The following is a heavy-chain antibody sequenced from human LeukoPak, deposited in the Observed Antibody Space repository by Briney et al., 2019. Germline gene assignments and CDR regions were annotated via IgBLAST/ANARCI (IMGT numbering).Heavy chain of an antibody. V-gene: IGHV1-46*01. CDR2: INPSGGST. D-gene: IGHD3-3*01. CDR1: GYTFTSHG. Sequence: GASVKVSCKAAGYTFTSHGFIWLRQAPGQGLEWMGIINPSGGSTSYAQKFQGGVTMTRDTSTSTVYMELSSLRSEDTAVYYCARDPPARYDFWSGYYSDYWGQGTLVTVSS. J-gene: IGHJ4*02. CDR3: ARDPPARYDFWSGYYSDY.